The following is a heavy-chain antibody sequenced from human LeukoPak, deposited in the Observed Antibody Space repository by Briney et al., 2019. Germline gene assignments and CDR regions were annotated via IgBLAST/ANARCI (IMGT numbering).Heavy chain of an antibody. Sequence: GRSLRLSCAASGFIFSTYAMHWVRQAPGKGLEWVTVISYDGNNKYYADSVKGRFTISRDNSKNTLYLQMNSLRVEDTAVYYCARRGGDDQWDVWGQGTTVTVSS. D-gene: IGHD3-16*01. J-gene: IGHJ6*02. CDR3: ARRGGDDQWDV. V-gene: IGHV3-30-3*01. CDR2: ISYDGNNK. CDR1: GFIFSTYA.